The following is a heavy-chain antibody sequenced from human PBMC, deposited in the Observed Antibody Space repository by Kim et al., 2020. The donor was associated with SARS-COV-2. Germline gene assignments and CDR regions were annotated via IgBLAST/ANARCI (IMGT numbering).Heavy chain of an antibody. CDR3: VLYSSSWYWFDP. Sequence: NYNPSLKSRVTISVDTSKNQFSLKLSSVTAADTAVYYCVLYSSSWYWFDPWGQGTLVTVSS. D-gene: IGHD6-13*01. J-gene: IGHJ5*02. V-gene: IGHV4-4*09.